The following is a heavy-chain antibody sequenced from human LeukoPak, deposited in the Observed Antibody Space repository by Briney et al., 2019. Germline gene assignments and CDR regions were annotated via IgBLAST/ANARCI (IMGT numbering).Heavy chain of an antibody. J-gene: IGHJ4*02. V-gene: IGHV3-7*01. CDR2: IKQDGSEK. CDR3: ARDGWAYDSIN. Sequence: ETLSLTCAVYGGSFSGYYWSWVRQAPGKGLEWVANIKQDGSEKYYVDSVKGRFTISRDNAKNSLYLQMNSLRAEDTAVYYCARDGWAYDSINWGQGTLVTVSS. D-gene: IGHD3-22*01. CDR1: GGSFSGYY.